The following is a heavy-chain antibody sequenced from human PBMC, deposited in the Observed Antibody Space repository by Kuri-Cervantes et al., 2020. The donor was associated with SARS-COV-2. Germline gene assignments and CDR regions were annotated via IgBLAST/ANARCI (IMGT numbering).Heavy chain of an antibody. D-gene: IGHD6-6*01. Sequence: GSLRLSCTVSGYSISSGYYWGWIRQPPGKGLEWIGGIYRSGSTYYNPSLKSRVTISVDTPKNQFSLKLSSVTAADTAVYYCARRGAGSSSAAFDIWGQGTMVTVSS. J-gene: IGHJ3*02. V-gene: IGHV4-38-2*02. CDR2: IYRSGST. CDR3: ARRGAGSSSAAFDI. CDR1: GYSISSGYY.